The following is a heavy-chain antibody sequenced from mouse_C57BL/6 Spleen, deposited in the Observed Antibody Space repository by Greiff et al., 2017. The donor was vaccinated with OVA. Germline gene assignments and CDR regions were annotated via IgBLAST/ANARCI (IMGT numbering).Heavy chain of an antibody. Sequence: LQESGAELMKPGASVKLSCKATGYTFTGYWIEWVKQRPGHGLEWIGELLPGSGSTNYNEKFKGKATFTADTSSNTAYMQLSSLTTEDSAIYYCARRDYYGSSYDWYFDVWGTGTTVTVSS. CDR2: LLPGSGST. CDR1: GYTFTGYW. J-gene: IGHJ1*03. CDR3: ARRDYYGSSYDWYFDV. V-gene: IGHV1-9*01. D-gene: IGHD1-1*01.